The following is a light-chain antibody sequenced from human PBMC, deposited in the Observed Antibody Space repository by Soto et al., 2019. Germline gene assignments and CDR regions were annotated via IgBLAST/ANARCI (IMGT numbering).Light chain of an antibody. Sequence: QSALTQPASVSGSPGQSITISWTGTSSDVGGYNYVSWYQQHPGKAPKLMIYDVSNRPSGVSNRFSGSKSGNTASLTISGLQAEDEADYYCSSYTSSSTLEFGGGTKLTVL. CDR2: DVS. J-gene: IGLJ2*01. V-gene: IGLV2-14*01. CDR3: SSYTSSSTLE. CDR1: SSDVGGYNY.